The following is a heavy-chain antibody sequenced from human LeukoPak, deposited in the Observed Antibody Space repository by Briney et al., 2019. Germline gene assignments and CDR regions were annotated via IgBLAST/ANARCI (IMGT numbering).Heavy chain of an antibody. J-gene: IGHJ4*02. V-gene: IGHV1-69*06. D-gene: IGHD3-22*01. Sequence: ASVKVSCKASGGTFSNYAINWVRQAPGQGLEWMGGFIPIFGTANYAQKFQGRVTITADKSTNTAYMELSSLRSEDTAVYYCARDLGYYDSSGYPYPTFDYWGQGTLVTVSS. CDR3: ARDLGYYDSSGYPYPTFDY. CDR1: GGTFSNYA. CDR2: FIPIFGTA.